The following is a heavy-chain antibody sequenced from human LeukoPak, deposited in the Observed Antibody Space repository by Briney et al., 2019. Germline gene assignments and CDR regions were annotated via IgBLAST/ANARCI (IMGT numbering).Heavy chain of an antibody. CDR1: GGSFSGYY. J-gene: IGHJ6*02. CDR3: ARGQVVVVPAAAGYYYGMDV. D-gene: IGHD2-2*01. Sequence: SETLSLTCAVYGGSFSGYYWSWIRQPPGKGLEWIGEINRSGSTNYNPSLKSRVTISVDTSKNQFSLKLSSVTAADTAVYYCARGQVVVVPAAAGYYYGMDVWGQGTTVTVSS. V-gene: IGHV4-34*01. CDR2: INRSGST.